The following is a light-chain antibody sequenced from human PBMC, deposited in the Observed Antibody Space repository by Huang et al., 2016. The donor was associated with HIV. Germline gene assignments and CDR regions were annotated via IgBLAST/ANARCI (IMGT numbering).Light chain of an antibody. CDR2: GAS. V-gene: IGKV3-15*01. J-gene: IGKJ2*01. CDR3: QQYSNWPWST. CDR1: QSVNTT. Sequence: EVVMTQSPATLSVSPGERATLSCRASQSVNTTLAWYQQKPGQAPRVLIYGASTRATGIPARFSGSGSGAQFTLTITSLQSEDFAVYYCQQYSNWPWSTFGQGTKLEIK.